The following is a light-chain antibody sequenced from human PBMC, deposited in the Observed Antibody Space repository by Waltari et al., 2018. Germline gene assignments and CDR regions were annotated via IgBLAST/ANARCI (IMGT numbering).Light chain of an antibody. Sequence: DMVMTQTPLSLPVTPGEPASISCRSSQSLLHSNGNTYLHWYLQKPGQSPRLLIYKVTNRESGVPDRFSGSGSGTDFTLKISRVEPEDVGFYYCLQSSKDPWTFGQGTKVEIK. J-gene: IGKJ1*01. V-gene: IGKV2D-29*02. CDR2: KVT. CDR1: QSLLHSNGNTY. CDR3: LQSSKDPWT.